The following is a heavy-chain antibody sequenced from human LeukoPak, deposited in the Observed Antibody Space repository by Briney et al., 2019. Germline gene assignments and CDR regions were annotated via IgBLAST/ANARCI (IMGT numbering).Heavy chain of an antibody. V-gene: IGHV3-53*01. CDR2: IYSGGST. Sequence: GGFLRLSCAASGFTVSSNYMSWVRQAPGKGLEWVSVIYSGGSTYYADSVKGRFTISRDNSKNTLYLQMNSLRAEDTAVYYCARQTQQLTWFDPWGQGTLVTVSS. CDR1: GFTVSSNY. D-gene: IGHD6-13*01. CDR3: ARQTQQLTWFDP. J-gene: IGHJ5*02.